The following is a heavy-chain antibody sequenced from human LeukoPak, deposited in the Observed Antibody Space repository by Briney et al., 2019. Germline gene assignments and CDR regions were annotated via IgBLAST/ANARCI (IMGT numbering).Heavy chain of an antibody. CDR1: GFTFSSYA. V-gene: IGHV3-23*01. D-gene: IGHD3-10*01. Sequence: PGGSLRLSCAASGFTFSSYAMSWVRQAPGKGLEWVSAISGSGGSTYYADSVKGRFTISRDNSKDTLYLQMNSLRAEDTAVYYCAREQGIGYGSGSYYNGAGDYWGQGTLVTVSS. CDR2: ISGSGGST. CDR3: AREQGIGYGSGSYYNGAGDY. J-gene: IGHJ4*02.